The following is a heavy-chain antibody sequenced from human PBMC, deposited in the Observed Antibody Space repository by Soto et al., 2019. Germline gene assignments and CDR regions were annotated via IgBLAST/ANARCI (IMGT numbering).Heavy chain of an antibody. J-gene: IGHJ6*02. CDR1: GGSISSYY. Sequence: SETLSLTCTVSGGSISSYYWSWIRQPPGKGLEWIGYIYYSGSTNYNPSLKSRVTISVDTSKNQFSLKLSPVTAADTAVYYCARSERYYDFWSGYYTYYYGMDVWGQGTTVTVYS. CDR2: IYYSGST. V-gene: IGHV4-59*01. CDR3: ARSERYYDFWSGYYTYYYGMDV. D-gene: IGHD3-3*01.